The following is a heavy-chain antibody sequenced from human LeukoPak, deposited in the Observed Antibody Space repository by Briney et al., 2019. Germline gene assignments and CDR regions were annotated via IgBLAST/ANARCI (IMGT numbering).Heavy chain of an antibody. V-gene: IGHV3-7*03. J-gene: IGHJ4*02. CDR3: ARRRVNSGRYFDY. CDR2: IKQDGSEK. Sequence: GGSLRLSCEASGFIFSTYWMSWVRQAPGKGLEWVATIKQDGSEKYYVDSVKGRFTISRDNAKNSLSLQMNSLRAEDTAVYYCARRRVNSGRYFDYWGQGTLVTVSS. D-gene: IGHD3-10*01. CDR1: GFIFSTYW.